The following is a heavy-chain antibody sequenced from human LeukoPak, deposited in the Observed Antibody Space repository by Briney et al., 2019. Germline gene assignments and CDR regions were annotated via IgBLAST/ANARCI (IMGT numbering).Heavy chain of an antibody. CDR2: IQGDGSTK. CDR3: ARGVWFGESLGSGADY. V-gene: IGHV3-7*01. CDR1: GFAYSNYW. Sequence: GGSLRLSCAASGFAYSNYWMNWVRQAPGKGLEWVANIQGDGSTKKYVDSVRGRFTISRDNAKNSLFLQMTSLRVEDTAVYYCARGVWFGESLGSGADYWGQGTLVTVSS. D-gene: IGHD3-10*01. J-gene: IGHJ4*02.